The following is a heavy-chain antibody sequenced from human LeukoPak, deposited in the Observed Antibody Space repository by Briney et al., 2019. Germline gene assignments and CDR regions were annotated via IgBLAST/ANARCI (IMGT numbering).Heavy chain of an antibody. CDR3: AREEYCNSTTCYKAFDI. J-gene: IGHJ3*02. CDR2: ISAYNGNT. V-gene: IGHV1-18*01. Sequence: GASVKVSCKASGYTFTSYGISWVRQAPGQGLEWMGWISAYNGNTYFAQNLQARVTMTTDTSTSTAYMELRSLRSDDTAVYYCAREEYCNSTTCYKAFDIWGQGTMVTVSS. CDR1: GYTFTSYG. D-gene: IGHD2/OR15-2a*01.